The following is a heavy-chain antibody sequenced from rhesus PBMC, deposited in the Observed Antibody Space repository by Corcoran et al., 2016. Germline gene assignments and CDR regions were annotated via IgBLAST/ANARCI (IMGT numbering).Heavy chain of an antibody. J-gene: IGHJ6*01. CDR2: IDGSGSNT. CDR1: GGSIRSSY. V-gene: IGHV4-169*01. CDR3: ARSSYGLDS. Sequence: QLQLQESGPGLVKPSETLSVTCAVSGGSIRSSYWSWIRQAPGKGLEWFGYIDGSGSNTNSNPPLKSRVTLSVDTSKNQLSLKLSSVTAADTAVYYCARSSYGLDSWGQGVVVTVSS.